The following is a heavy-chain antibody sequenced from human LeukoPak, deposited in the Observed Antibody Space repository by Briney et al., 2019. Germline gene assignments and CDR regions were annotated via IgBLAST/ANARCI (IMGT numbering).Heavy chain of an antibody. D-gene: IGHD3/OR15-3a*01. CDR3: ARQTGSGLFILP. V-gene: IGHV4-34*01. Sequence: SETLSLTCAVYGVSFSGYYWSWIRQPPGKGLEWIGEINHSGSTNYNPSLKSRVTISVDTSKNQFSLKLTSVTAADTAVYYCARQTGSGLFILPGGQGTLVTVSS. CDR2: INHSGST. CDR1: GVSFSGYY. J-gene: IGHJ4*02.